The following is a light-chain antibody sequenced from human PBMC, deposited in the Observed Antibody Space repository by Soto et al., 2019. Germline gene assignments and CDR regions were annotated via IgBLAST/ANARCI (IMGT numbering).Light chain of an antibody. J-gene: IGKJ5*01. Sequence: DIQMTQSPSTLSASVGDRVPITCRANQTISSLLAWYQQKPGQAPNLLIYDASALERGVPSRFSGTGSGTEFTLTIDRLQPDDFASYYCQQYHTSSFTFGQGTQVEFK. V-gene: IGKV1-5*01. CDR3: QQYHTSSFT. CDR2: DAS. CDR1: QTISSL.